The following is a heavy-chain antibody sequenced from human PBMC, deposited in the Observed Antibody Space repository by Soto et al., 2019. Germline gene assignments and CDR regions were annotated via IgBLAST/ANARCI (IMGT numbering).Heavy chain of an antibody. CDR3: ARSSTDYGDYLSYYFDY. CDR1: GFTFSDYY. D-gene: IGHD4-17*01. CDR2: ISSSSSYT. Sequence: GGSLRLSCAASGFTFSDYYMSWIRQAPGKGLEWVSYISSSSSYTNYADSVKGRFTISRDNAKNSLYLQMNSLRAEDTAVYYCARSSTDYGDYLSYYFDYWGQGTLVTVS. V-gene: IGHV3-11*06. J-gene: IGHJ4*02.